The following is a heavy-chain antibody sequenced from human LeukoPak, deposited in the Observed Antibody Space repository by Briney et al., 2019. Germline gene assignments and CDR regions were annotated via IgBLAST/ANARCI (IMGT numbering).Heavy chain of an antibody. CDR3: ARDSSGFDY. V-gene: IGHV4-59*12. CDR1: GGSISSYY. Sequence: TSETLSLTCTVSGGSISSYYWSWIRQPPGKGLEWIGYIYYSGSTNYNPSLKSRVTISVDTSKNQFSLKLSSVTAADTAVYYCARDSSGFDYWGQGTLVTVSS. CDR2: IYYSGST. J-gene: IGHJ4*02. D-gene: IGHD3-22*01.